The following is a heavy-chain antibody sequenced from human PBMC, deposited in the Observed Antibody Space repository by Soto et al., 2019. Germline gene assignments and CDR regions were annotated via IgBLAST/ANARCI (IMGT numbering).Heavy chain of an antibody. V-gene: IGHV3-73*02. Sequence: EVQLVESGGGLVQPGGSLKLSCAASGFTFSGSAMHWVRQASGKGLEWVGRIRSKANSYATAYAASVNGRFTISRDDSKNTAYLQMNSLKTEDTAVYYCTSLITMVRGVTTDYWGQGTLVTVSS. CDR2: IRSKANSYAT. D-gene: IGHD3-10*01. CDR3: TSLITMVRGVTTDY. CDR1: GFTFSGSA. J-gene: IGHJ4*02.